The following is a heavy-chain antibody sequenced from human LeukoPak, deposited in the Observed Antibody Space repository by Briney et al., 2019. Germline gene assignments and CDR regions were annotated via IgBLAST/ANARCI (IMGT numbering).Heavy chain of an antibody. CDR3: ARDLRRIAAYYFDY. Sequence: PGGSLGLSCAASGFTFSSYAIHWVRQAPGKGLEWVAVISSDGRDKHHAESVKGRFTISRDNSKNTLYLQTNSLRAGDTAVYYCARDLRRIAAYYFDYWGQGTLVTVSS. D-gene: IGHD6-25*01. CDR2: ISSDGRDK. CDR1: GFTFSSYA. V-gene: IGHV3-30*03. J-gene: IGHJ4*02.